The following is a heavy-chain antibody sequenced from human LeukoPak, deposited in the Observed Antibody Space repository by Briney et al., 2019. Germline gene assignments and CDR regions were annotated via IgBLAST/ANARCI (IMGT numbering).Heavy chain of an antibody. J-gene: IGHJ3*02. CDR1: GYSFTSYW. D-gene: IGHD3-22*01. Sequence: GESLQISCKGSGYSFTSYWIGWVRQMPGKGLEWMGIIYPGDSDTRYSPSFQGQVTISADKSISTAYLQWSSLKASDTAMYYCARRMRGYNYYDSSASPGRIDAFDIWGQGTMVTVSS. V-gene: IGHV5-51*01. CDR3: ARRMRGYNYYDSSASPGRIDAFDI. CDR2: IYPGDSDT.